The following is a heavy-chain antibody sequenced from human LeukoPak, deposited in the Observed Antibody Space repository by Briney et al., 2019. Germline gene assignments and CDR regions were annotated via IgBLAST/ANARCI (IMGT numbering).Heavy chain of an antibody. CDR1: GFTFSSYG. Sequence: PGGSLRLSCVASGFTFSSYGMHWVRQAPGKGLEWVAFIQYDGSSKYFADSVKGRFAISRDNSKKTLYLQMNSLRAEDTAVYYCAKDPDYWGQGTLVTVSS. CDR3: AKDPDY. J-gene: IGHJ4*02. V-gene: IGHV3-30*02. CDR2: IQYDGSSK.